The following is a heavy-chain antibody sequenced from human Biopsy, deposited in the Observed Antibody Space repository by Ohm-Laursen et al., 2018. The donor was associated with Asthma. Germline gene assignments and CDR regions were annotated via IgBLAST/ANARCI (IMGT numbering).Heavy chain of an antibody. D-gene: IGHD6-13*01. CDR1: GYTFTGYY. CDR2: INPNSGGT. CDR3: ARDAAAAGESYYYYYGMDV. V-gene: IGHV1-2*04. Sequence: AASVKVSCKASGYTFTGYYMRWVRQAPGQGLEWMGWINPNSGGTNYAQKFQGWVTMTRDTSISTAYMELSRLRSDDTAVYYCARDAAAAGESYYYYYGMDVWGQGTTVTVSS. J-gene: IGHJ6*02.